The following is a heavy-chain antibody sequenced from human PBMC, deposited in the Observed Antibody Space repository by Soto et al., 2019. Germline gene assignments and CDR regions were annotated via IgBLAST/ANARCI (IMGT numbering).Heavy chain of an antibody. V-gene: IGHV4-39*01. CDR2: IYYSGST. CDR1: GGSIRSSSYY. Sequence: SETLSLTCTVSGGSIRSSSYYWGWIRQPPGKGLEWIGSIYYSGSTYYNPSLKSRVTISVDTSKNQFSLKLSSVTAADTAVYYCARPSGSYGYGAFDYWGQGTLVTVSP. D-gene: IGHD1-26*01. CDR3: ARPSGSYGYGAFDY. J-gene: IGHJ4*02.